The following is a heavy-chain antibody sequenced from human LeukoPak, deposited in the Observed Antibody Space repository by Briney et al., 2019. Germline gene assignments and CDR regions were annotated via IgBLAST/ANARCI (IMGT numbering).Heavy chain of an antibody. CDR2: IIPIFGTA. D-gene: IGHD3-22*01. CDR1: GYTFTGYY. CDR3: ARGTYYYDSSGYYPEYFQH. Sequence: SVKVSCKASGYTFTGYYMHWVRQAPGQGLEWMGGIIPIFGTANYAQKFQGRVTITTDESTSTAYMELSSLRSEDTAVYYCARGTYYYDSSGYYPEYFQHWGQGTLVTVSS. J-gene: IGHJ1*01. V-gene: IGHV1-69*05.